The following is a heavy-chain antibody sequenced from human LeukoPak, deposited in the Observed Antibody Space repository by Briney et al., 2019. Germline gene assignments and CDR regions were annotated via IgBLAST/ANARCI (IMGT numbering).Heavy chain of an antibody. CDR2: IIPIFGTA. J-gene: IGHJ4*02. CDR3: ARDAVDYYDSSGFDY. V-gene: IGHV1-69*05. D-gene: IGHD3-22*01. Sequence: AVKVSCKASGGTFSSYAISWVRQAPGQGREWMGRIIPIFGTANYAQKFQGRVTITTDESTSTAYMELSSLRSEDTAVYYCARDAVDYYDSSGFDYWGQGNLVTVSS. CDR1: GGTFSSYA.